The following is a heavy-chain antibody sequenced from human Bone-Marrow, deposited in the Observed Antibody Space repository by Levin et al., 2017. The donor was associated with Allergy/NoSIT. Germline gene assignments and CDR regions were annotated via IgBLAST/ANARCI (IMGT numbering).Heavy chain of an antibody. D-gene: IGHD6-13*01. Sequence: SLKISCAASGFTFDDYAMHWVRQAPGKGLEWVSGISWNSGSIGYADSVKGRFTISRDNAKNSLYLQMNSLRAEDTALYYCAKDSGAAAGHIDYWGQGTLVTVSS. CDR3: AKDSGAAAGHIDY. CDR1: GFTFDDYA. CDR2: ISWNSGSI. V-gene: IGHV3-9*01. J-gene: IGHJ4*02.